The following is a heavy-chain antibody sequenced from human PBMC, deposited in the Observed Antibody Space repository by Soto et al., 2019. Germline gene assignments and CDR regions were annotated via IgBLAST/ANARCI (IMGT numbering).Heavy chain of an antibody. CDR3: AGDRDYYGSGSSPFDY. CDR1: GYTFTSYG. D-gene: IGHD3-10*01. V-gene: IGHV1-18*04. Sequence: QVQLVQSGAEVKKPGASVKVSCKASGYTFTSYGISWVRQAPGQGLEWMGWISAYNGNTNYAHKLQDRVTMTTDTSTSTAYMELRSLRSDDTAVYYCAGDRDYYGSGSSPFDYWGQGTLVTVSS. CDR2: ISAYNGNT. J-gene: IGHJ4*02.